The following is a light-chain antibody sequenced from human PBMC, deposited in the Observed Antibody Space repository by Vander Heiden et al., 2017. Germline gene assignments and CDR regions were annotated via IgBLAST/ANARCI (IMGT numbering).Light chain of an antibody. V-gene: IGKV1-8*01. J-gene: IGKJ1*01. Sequence: AIRMTQFPSPFSASTGDRVNITCRATQGVRSFLAWYQQKPGKAPKLLIYAASTLHSGVPSKFSGSGSGTDFTLTISCLQSEDFATYYCQQYYDYPWTFGQGTKVEVK. CDR1: QGVRSF. CDR2: AAS. CDR3: QQYYDYPWT.